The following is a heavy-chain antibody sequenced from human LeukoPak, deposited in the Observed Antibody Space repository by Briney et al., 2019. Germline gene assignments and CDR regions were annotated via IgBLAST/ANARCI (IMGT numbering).Heavy chain of an antibody. J-gene: IGHJ3*02. CDR1: GGTFSSYA. CDR3: ASGGFSSSGYFPYAFDI. CDR2: IIPIFGTA. Sequence: ASVKVSCKASGGTFSSYAISWVRQAPGQGLEWMGGIIPIFGTANYAQKFQGKVTITADESTSTAYMELSSLRSEDTAVYYCASGGFSSSGYFPYAFDIWGQGTMVTVSS. D-gene: IGHD3-22*01. V-gene: IGHV1-69*13.